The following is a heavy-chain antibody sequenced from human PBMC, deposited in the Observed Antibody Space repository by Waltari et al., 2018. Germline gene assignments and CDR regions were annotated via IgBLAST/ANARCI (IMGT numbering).Heavy chain of an antibody. CDR2: IRYDGATK. Sequence: QVQLVESGGGVVQPGRSLRLSCVGSSFTFSKYGMHWLRQAPGKGLAWVEVIRYDGATKYYIGAVKGRVTISRDNSKNTRYLQMNSLRAEDTAVDFCASDDVGDTSASLDCWGQGTPVTVST. D-gene: IGHD1-26*01. V-gene: IGHV3-33*01. J-gene: IGHJ4*02. CDR3: ASDDVGDTSASLDC. CDR1: SFTFSKYG.